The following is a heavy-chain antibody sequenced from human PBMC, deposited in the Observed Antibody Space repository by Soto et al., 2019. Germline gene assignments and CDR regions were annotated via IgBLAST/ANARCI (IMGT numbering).Heavy chain of an antibody. Sequence: GSVEVSCKGSGYPFTSYAIHLVGQAPGQRLEWMGWINAGNGNTKYSQKFQGRVTITRDTSASTAYMELSSLRSEDTAVYYCATYAWGRAFDIWGQGTMVTVSS. D-gene: IGHD3-16*01. CDR1: GYPFTSYA. CDR2: INAGNGNT. CDR3: ATYAWGRAFDI. V-gene: IGHV1-3*01. J-gene: IGHJ3*02.